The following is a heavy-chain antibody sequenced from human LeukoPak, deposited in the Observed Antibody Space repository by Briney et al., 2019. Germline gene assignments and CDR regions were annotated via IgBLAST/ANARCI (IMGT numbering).Heavy chain of an antibody. V-gene: IGHV3-48*03. CDR3: AREEGAVAGTETGFDY. D-gene: IGHD6-19*01. CDR2: ISSSGSTI. CDR1: GFTFSSYE. Sequence: GGSLRLSCAASGFTFSSYEMNWVRQAPGKGLEWVSYISSSGSTIYYADSVKGRFTISRDNAKNSLYLQMNSLRAEDTAVYYCAREEGAVAGTETGFDYWGRGTLVTVSS. J-gene: IGHJ4*02.